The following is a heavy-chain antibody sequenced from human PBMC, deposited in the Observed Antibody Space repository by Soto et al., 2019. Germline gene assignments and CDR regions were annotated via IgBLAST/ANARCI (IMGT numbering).Heavy chain of an antibody. CDR2: IYYSGST. Sequence: QVQLQESGPGLVKPSQTLSLTCTVSGGSISSGGYYWSWIRQHPGKGLEWIGYIYYSGSTYYNPSLKSRVTRSVDTSKNQFSLKLSSVTAADTPVYYCARVREPVAGTKWFDPWGQGTLVTVSS. CDR1: GGSISSGGYY. CDR3: ARVREPVAGTKWFDP. J-gene: IGHJ5*02. V-gene: IGHV4-31*03. D-gene: IGHD6-19*01.